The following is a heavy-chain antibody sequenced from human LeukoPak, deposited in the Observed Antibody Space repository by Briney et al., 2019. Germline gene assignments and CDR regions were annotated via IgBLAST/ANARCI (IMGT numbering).Heavy chain of an antibody. CDR3: ARDPDIVVVPAATEIDAFDI. Sequence: TSETLSLTCAVYGGSFSGYYWSWIRQPPGKGLEWIGEINHSGSTNYNPSLKSRVTISVDTSKNQFSLKLSSVTAADTAVYYCARDPDIVVVPAATEIDAFDIWGQGTMVTVSP. J-gene: IGHJ3*02. V-gene: IGHV4-34*01. CDR1: GGSFSGYY. D-gene: IGHD2-2*01. CDR2: INHSGST.